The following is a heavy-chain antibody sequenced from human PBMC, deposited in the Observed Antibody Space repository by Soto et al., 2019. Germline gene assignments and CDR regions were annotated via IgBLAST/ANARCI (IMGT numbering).Heavy chain of an antibody. D-gene: IGHD5-12*01. V-gene: IGHV1-69*13. CDR1: GGTFSSYA. CDR2: IIPIFGTA. CDR3: ARDREWLDYYYYGMDV. Sequence: SVKVSCKASGGTFSSYAISWVRQAPGQGLEWMGGIIPIFGTANYAQKFQGRVTITADESTSTAYMELSSLRSEDTAVYYCARDREWLDYYYYGMDVWGQGTTVTVSS. J-gene: IGHJ6*02.